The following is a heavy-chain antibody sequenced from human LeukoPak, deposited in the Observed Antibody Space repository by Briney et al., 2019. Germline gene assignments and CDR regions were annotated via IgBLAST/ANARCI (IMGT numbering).Heavy chain of an antibody. J-gene: IGHJ6*02. CDR3: ARGGYSSSRYQNTYYYYGMDV. Sequence: SETLSLTCTVSGGSISSGGYYWSWIRQHPGKGLEWIGYIYYSGSTYYNPSLKSRVTISVDTSKNQFSLKLSSVTAADTAVYYCARGGYSSSRYQNTYYYYGMDVWGQGTTVTVSS. CDR1: GGSISSGGYY. D-gene: IGHD6-13*01. V-gene: IGHV4-31*03. CDR2: IYYSGST.